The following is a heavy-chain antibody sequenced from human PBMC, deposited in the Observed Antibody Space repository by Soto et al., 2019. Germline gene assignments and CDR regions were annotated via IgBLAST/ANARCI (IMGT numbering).Heavy chain of an antibody. J-gene: IGHJ5*02. CDR2: ISVYNGNT. Sequence: QVQLVQSGAEVKKPGASLKVSCKASGYTFTTYGLSWVRQAPGQGLEWMGWISVYNGNTHYARAFEGRVTMTTDTSTSTADMERRSLRSDDTAVYYCARDREASRPGWFDTWGQGTLVTVSS. V-gene: IGHV1-18*04. CDR1: GYTFTTYG. D-gene: IGHD2-21*01. CDR3: ARDREASRPGWFDT.